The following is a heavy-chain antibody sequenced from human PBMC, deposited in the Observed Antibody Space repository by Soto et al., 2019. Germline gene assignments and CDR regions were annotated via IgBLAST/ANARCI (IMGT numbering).Heavy chain of an antibody. CDR2: IYHTGST. CDR3: ARHGRGYCSSASCHIDK. D-gene: IGHD2-2*02. CDR1: GGSIFSSSFS. J-gene: IGHJ4*02. Sequence: PSETLSLTCTVSGGSIFSSSFSWGWIRQPPGKGLEWIGSIYHTGSTDNNPSLKSRVTISVDTSKNQFSLILSSVTAADTAIYYCARHGRGYCSSASCHIDKWGQGTLVTVSS. V-gene: IGHV4-39*01.